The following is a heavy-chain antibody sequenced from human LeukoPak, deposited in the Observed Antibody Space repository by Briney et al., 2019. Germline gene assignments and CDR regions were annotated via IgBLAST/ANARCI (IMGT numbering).Heavy chain of an antibody. V-gene: IGHV1-2*02. CDR3: ARVTRFLEWHQDEIDY. D-gene: IGHD3-3*01. CDR2: INPNSGGT. Sequence: ASVKVSCKASGYTFTGYYMHWVRQAPGQGLEWMGWINPNSGGTNYAQKFQGRVTMTRDTSISTAYMELSRLRSDDTAEYYCARVTRFLEWHQDEIDYWGQGTLVTVSS. J-gene: IGHJ4*02. CDR1: GYTFTGYY.